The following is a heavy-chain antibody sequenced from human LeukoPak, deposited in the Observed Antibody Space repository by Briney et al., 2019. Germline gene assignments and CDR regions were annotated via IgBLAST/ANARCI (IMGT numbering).Heavy chain of an antibody. CDR1: GYTFTGNC. Sequence: ASVKVSCKASGYTFTGNCMHWVRQAPGQGLEWMGWINPNSGGTNYAQKFQGRVTMTRDTSISTAYMELSRLKSDDTAVYYCARERPNSSSWYARWFDPWGQGTLVTVSS. CDR2: INPNSGGT. J-gene: IGHJ5*02. CDR3: ARERPNSSSWYARWFDP. V-gene: IGHV1-2*02. D-gene: IGHD6-13*01.